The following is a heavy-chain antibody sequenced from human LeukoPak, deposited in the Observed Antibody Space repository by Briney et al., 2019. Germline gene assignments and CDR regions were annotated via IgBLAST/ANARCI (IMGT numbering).Heavy chain of an antibody. Sequence: SETLSLTCTVSGGSISSSSYYWGWIRQPPGKGLEWIGSIYYSGSTYYNPSLKSRVTISVDTSKNQFSLKLSSVTAANTAVYYCAREYSSSWYDYWGQGTLVTVSS. D-gene: IGHD6-13*01. CDR1: GGSISSSSYY. V-gene: IGHV4-39*07. CDR2: IYYSGST. J-gene: IGHJ4*02. CDR3: AREYSSSWYDY.